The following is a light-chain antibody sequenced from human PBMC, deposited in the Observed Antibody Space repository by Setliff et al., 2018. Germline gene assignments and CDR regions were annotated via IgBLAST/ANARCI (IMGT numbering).Light chain of an antibody. CDR3: SSYTSRTTLDV. CDR2: DVL. V-gene: IGLV2-14*03. Sequence: QSALAQPASVSGSPGQSITISCTGTSSDVGGYDFVSWYQQHPGKAPKLMIFDVLNRPSGVSDRFSGSKSGNTASLTITGLQAEDEADYYCSSYTSRTTLDVFGTGTKVT. J-gene: IGLJ1*01. CDR1: SSDVGGYDF.